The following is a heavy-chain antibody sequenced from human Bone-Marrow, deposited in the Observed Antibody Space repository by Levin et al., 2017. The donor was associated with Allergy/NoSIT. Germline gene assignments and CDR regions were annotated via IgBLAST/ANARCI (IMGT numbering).Heavy chain of an antibody. CDR1: GFIFSRYN. D-gene: IGHD3-22*01. Sequence: GESLKISCAASGFIFSRYNMNWVRQAPGKGLEWLSYISSSSSTIYYADSVKGRFTISRDNAKNSLYLQMNTLRDEDTAVYYCARDLGSGLYAMDVWGQGTTVTVSS. CDR2: ISSSSSTI. V-gene: IGHV3-48*02. J-gene: IGHJ6*02. CDR3: ARDLGSGLYAMDV.